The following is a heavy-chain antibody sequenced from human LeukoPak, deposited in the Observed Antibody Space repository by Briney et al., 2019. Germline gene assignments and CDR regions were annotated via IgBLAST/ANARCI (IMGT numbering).Heavy chain of an antibody. CDR2: ISSSGSTI. J-gene: IGHJ4*02. D-gene: IGHD3-10*01. CDR1: GFTFSSYE. CDR3: ARGGGFWDYFDY. Sequence: GGSLRLSCAASGFTFSSYEMNWVRQAPGKGLEWVSYISSSGSTIYYADSVKGRFTISRDNAKNSLYLQMNSLRAEDTAVYYCARGGGFWDYFDYWGQGTLVTVSS. V-gene: IGHV3-48*03.